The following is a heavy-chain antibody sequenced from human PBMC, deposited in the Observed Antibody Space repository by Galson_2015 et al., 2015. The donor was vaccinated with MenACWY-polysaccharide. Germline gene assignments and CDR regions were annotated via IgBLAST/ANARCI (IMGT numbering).Heavy chain of an antibody. CDR3: TRDRPIDY. CDR2: IRCKASGETT. Sequence: CAASGFTFGDYAMAWFRQAPGKGLEWVGFIRCKASGETTGYAASAKGRFTISRDDSKSTAYLQMNSLQTDDTGIYYCTRDRPIDYWGQGTLVTVSS. J-gene: IGHJ4*02. CDR1: GFTFGDYA. V-gene: IGHV3-49*03.